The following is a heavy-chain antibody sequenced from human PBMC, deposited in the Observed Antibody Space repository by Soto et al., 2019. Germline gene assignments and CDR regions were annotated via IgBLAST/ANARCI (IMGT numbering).Heavy chain of an antibody. J-gene: IGHJ4*02. CDR1: RFTFSNYA. Sequence: GGSLRLSCAASRFTFSNYAMSWVRQAPGKGLEWVSAISGSGGSTYYADSVKGRFTISRDNSKNTLYLQMNSLRAEDTAVYYCAKDRGSSCVDYWGQGTLVTVSS. V-gene: IGHV3-23*01. D-gene: IGHD6-13*01. CDR2: ISGSGGST. CDR3: AKDRGSSCVDY.